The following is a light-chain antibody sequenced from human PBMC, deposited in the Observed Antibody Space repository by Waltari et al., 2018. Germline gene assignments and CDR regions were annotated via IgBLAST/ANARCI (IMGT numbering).Light chain of an antibody. J-gene: IGKJ2*01. V-gene: IGKV4-1*01. CDR1: QSVFYHTNKKNY. CDR2: WAS. Sequence: DIVLTQSPDSLDVYLDEMATINCKCSQSVFYHTNKKNYLSWYQQKPGQPPKLLIYWASTRQSGVPDRFSGSWSVTDFTLTLSRLQAEDVAIYYCQQYYSTSVTFGQGTKLEI. CDR3: QQYYSTSVT.